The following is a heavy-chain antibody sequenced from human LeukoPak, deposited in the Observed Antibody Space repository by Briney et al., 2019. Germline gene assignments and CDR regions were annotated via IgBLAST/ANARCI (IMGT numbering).Heavy chain of an antibody. D-gene: IGHD4-17*01. Sequence: SETLSLTCTVSGNSFCDYYWSWLRQPAGKGLEWIGRIYTSGSTTYNPSLKSRVTMSGDTSKSQFSLNLMSVTAADTAVYYCTRDTGTTGEVKFDPWGQGTLVTVSS. CDR1: GNSFCDYY. J-gene: IGHJ5*02. V-gene: IGHV4-4*07. CDR3: TRDTGTTGEVKFDP. CDR2: IYTSGST.